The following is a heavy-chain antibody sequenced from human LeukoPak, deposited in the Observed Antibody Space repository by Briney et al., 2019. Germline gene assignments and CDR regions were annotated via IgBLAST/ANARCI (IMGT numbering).Heavy chain of an antibody. CDR1: GGSISSSNW. V-gene: IGHV4-4*02. CDR3: AREGYYGSGSPPSLYFDY. D-gene: IGHD3-10*01. Sequence: SGTLSLTCAVSGGSISSSNWWSWVRQPPGKGLEWIGEIYHSGSTNYNPSLKSRVTISVDKSKNQFSLKLSSVTAADTAIYYCAREGYYGSGSPPSLYFDYWGQGTLVTVSS. J-gene: IGHJ4*02. CDR2: IYHSGST.